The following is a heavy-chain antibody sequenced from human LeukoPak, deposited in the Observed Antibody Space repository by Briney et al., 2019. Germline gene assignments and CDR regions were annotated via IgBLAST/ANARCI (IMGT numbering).Heavy chain of an antibody. CDR2: IKQDGSEK. Sequence: PGGSLRLSCAASGFTFSSYWMSWVRQAPGKGREWGANIKQDGSEKDYVDSVKGRFTISRDNAKNSLYLQMNSLRAEDTAVYYCARARGVYSSSYHWGQGTLVTVSS. CDR3: ARARGVYSSSYH. CDR1: GFTFSSYW. J-gene: IGHJ5*02. D-gene: IGHD6-6*01. V-gene: IGHV3-7*01.